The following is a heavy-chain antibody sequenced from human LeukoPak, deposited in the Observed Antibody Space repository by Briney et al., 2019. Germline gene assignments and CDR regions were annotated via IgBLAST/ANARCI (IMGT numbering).Heavy chain of an antibody. Sequence: GGSLRLSCAASGFTFSSYGMHWVRQAPGKGLEWVAFIRYDGSNKYYADSVKGRFTISRDNSKNTLYLQMNSLRAEDTAVYYCAKPHYGSGSPLYFDYWGQGTLVTVSS. CDR3: AKPHYGSGSPLYFDY. J-gene: IGHJ4*02. CDR1: GFTFSSYG. D-gene: IGHD3-10*01. V-gene: IGHV3-30*02. CDR2: IRYDGSNK.